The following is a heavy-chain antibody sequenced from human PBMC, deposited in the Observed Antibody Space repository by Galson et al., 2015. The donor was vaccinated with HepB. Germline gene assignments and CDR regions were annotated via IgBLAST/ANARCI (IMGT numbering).Heavy chain of an antibody. D-gene: IGHD2-2*03. Sequence: SLRLSCAASGFTFSTFAMGWVRQAPGKGLEWVSTLHNDGVTTHIADSVRGRFTISRDNSKNTLFLQLNSLGVEETALYYCAKFRGMDIGEYHFDHWGQGTLVTVSS. V-gene: IGHV3-23*05. CDR3: AKFRGMDIGEYHFDH. J-gene: IGHJ4*02. CDR2: LHNDGVTT. CDR1: GFTFSTFA.